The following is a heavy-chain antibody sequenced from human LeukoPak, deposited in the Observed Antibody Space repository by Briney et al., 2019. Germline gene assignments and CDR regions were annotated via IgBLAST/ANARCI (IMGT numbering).Heavy chain of an antibody. CDR1: GFSFSNNY. Sequence: GGSLRPSCTASGFSFSNNYTRWTRQDLGKGMEWVAKINEDGSNKWHLGSVKGRFTVSRDNARNSLYLQMNSLRVEDTAVYYCTRVIVAVPGYFDYFDFWGQGVLVTVSS. CDR2: INEDGSNK. J-gene: IGHJ4*02. V-gene: IGHV3-7*01. CDR3: TRVIVAVPGYFDYFDF. D-gene: IGHD6-19*01.